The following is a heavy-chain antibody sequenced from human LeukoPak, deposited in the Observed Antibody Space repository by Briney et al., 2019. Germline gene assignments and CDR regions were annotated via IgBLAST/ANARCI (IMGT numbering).Heavy chain of an antibody. J-gene: IGHJ4*02. CDR2: ISWNSGSI. CDR1: GFTFDDYA. D-gene: IGHD3-9*01. V-gene: IGHV3-9*01. CDR3: AKDKGDDILTGYRSFDY. Sequence: GRSLRLSCAASGFTFDDYAMHWVRQAPGKGLEWVSGISWNSGSIGYADSVKGRFTISRDNAKNSLYLQMNSLRAEDTALYYCAKDKGDDILTGYRSFDYWGQGTLVTVSS.